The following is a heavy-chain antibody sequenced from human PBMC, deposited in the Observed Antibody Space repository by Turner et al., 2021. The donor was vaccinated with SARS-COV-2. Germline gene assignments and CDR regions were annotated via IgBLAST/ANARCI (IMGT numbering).Heavy chain of an antibody. CDR3: AGDPSKNWFDP. D-gene: IGHD3-10*01. CDR2: VIPNFWKA. J-gene: IGHJ5*02. CDR1: GGTFSSYA. Sequence: QVQLVQSGAEVKKPGSSVKVSCKASGGTFSSYAISWVRQAPGQGLWGVGRVIPNFWKANQGQKFQGQGPITGEQSTGHAHMGVSRLRIEDTAVYFRAGDPSKNWFDPWGQGTLVTVSS. V-gene: IGHV1-69*18.